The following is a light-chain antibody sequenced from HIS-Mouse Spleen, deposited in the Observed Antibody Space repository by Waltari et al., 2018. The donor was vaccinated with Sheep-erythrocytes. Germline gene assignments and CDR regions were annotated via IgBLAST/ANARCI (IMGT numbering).Light chain of an antibody. Sequence: SYELTQPPSVSVSPGQTASITCSGDKLGDKYACWYQQKRGQSPVLVIYQDSKRPSGIPDRFSGSKSGNTASLTISGLQAEDEADYYCCSYAGSYNHVFATGTKVTVL. CDR2: QDS. V-gene: IGLV3-1*01. CDR1: KLGDKY. CDR3: CSYAGSYNHV. J-gene: IGLJ1*01.